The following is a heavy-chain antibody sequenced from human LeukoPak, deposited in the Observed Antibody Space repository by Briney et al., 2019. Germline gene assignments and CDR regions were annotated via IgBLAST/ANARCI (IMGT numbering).Heavy chain of an antibody. CDR3: ARGPGGYDYIPVERSTIKYGMDV. D-gene: IGHD5-12*01. Sequence: SETLSLTCAVYGGSFSGYYWSWIRQPPGKGLAWIGEIYHIGTTNYNPCRKSRVTISVDTSKNQFSLKLSSVTAADTAVYYCARGPGGYDYIPVERSTIKYGMDVWGQGTTVTVSS. CDR2: IYHIGTT. CDR1: GGSFSGYY. V-gene: IGHV4-34*01. J-gene: IGHJ6*02.